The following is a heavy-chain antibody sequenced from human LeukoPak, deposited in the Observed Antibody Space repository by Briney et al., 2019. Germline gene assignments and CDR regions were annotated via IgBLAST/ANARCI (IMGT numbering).Heavy chain of an antibody. CDR1: GGSISSGGYY. D-gene: IGHD4-11*01. V-gene: IGHV4-31*03. CDR2: IYYSGST. J-gene: IGHJ5*02. CDR3: AREATVTTGWFGP. Sequence: SETLSLTCTVSGGSISSGGYYWSWIRQHPGKGLEWIGYIYYSGSTYYNPSLKSRVTISVDTSKNQFSLKLSSVTAADTAVYYCAREATVTTGWFGPRGPGNLVTVSP.